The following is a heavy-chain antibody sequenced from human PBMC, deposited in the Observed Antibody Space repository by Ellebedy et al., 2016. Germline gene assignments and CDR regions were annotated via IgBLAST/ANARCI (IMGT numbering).Heavy chain of an antibody. CDR2: INPAGDTM. CDR3: ARDKEMVRGIFHYYYGMDV. D-gene: IGHD3-10*01. CDR1: GFTFSDYY. J-gene: IGHJ6*02. Sequence: GESLKISCAASGFTFSDYYMSWIRQSPGKGLEWLSYINPAGDTMYYVDSVKGRFTISRDNAKNSLYLQMNSLRDEDTAVYYCARDKEMVRGIFHYYYGMDVWGQGTTVTVSS. V-gene: IGHV3-11*04.